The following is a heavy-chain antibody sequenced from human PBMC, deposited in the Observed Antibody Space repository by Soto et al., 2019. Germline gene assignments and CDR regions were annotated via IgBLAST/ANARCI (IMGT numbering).Heavy chain of an antibody. J-gene: IGHJ4*01. D-gene: IGHD2-21*01. CDR3: ATERESDNGIRYSNY. Sequence: QVQLVESGGGVVQPGRSLRLSCAASGFTFSKYGIHWVRHAPGKGLEWVTFISYDGSNKNYADSVKGRFTISRDDSKSTQYLQINSLRLEDTGIYYYATERESDNGIRYSNYWCHRTLVTVSS. CDR2: ISYDGSNK. CDR1: GFTFSKYG. V-gene: IGHV3-30*03.